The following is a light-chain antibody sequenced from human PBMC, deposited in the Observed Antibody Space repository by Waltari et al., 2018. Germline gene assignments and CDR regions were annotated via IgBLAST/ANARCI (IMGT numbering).Light chain of an antibody. CDR1: SSNIGAGHD. J-gene: IGLJ1*01. Sequence: QSVLTQPPSVSGAPGQRVTVSCTVTSSNIGAGHDVHWYQQLPGTAPKLLIYSNRSRPSGGPGRFSGSKSGTSASLAITGLQAEDEADYYCQSYDSSLSGYVFGTGTKVTVL. CDR2: SNR. CDR3: QSYDSSLSGYV. V-gene: IGLV1-40*01.